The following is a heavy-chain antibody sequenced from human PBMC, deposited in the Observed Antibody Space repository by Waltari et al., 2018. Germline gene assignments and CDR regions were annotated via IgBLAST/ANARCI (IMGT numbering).Heavy chain of an antibody. J-gene: IGHJ4*02. V-gene: IGHV4-38-2*01. CDR3: AISAGDYYDGSGYPPFDY. CDR1: GYSISSGYY. Sequence: QVQLQESGPGLVKPSETLSLTCAVSGYSISSGYYWGWIRQPPGKGLEWIGSIYHSGSTYYNPSLKSRVTISVDTSKNQFSLKLSSVTAADTAVYYCAISAGDYYDGSGYPPFDYWGQGTLVTVSS. CDR2: IYHSGST. D-gene: IGHD3-22*01.